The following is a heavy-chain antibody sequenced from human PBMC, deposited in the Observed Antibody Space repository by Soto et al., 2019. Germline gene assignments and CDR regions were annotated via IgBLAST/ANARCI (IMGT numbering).Heavy chain of an antibody. CDR1: GYTRTELA. Sequence: RPSVRVSVKVSGYTRTELAMHWVRQAPGKGLEWRGGFDPEDGETISAQKFQGRVTMTEAKSTATAHMELSSLRSADTAVYYCARRRGSPEALDVWGQGTTVTSP. V-gene: IGHV1-24*01. CDR3: ARRRGSPEALDV. J-gene: IGHJ6*02. D-gene: IGHD2-15*01. CDR2: FDPEDGET.